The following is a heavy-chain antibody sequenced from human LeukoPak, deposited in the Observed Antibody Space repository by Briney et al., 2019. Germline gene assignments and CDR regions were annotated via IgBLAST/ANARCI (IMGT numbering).Heavy chain of an antibody. CDR2: IDPSRGST. J-gene: IGHJ6*03. CDR1: GYIFSMSW. D-gene: IGHD6-6*01. CDR3: ARDFARRGIVAARLLPPIHYHDFHMDV. Sequence: ASVKVSCKTSGYIFSMSWMHWVRQAPGQGLEWMGIIDPSRGSTNYAQKFQGRVTMTGDVSTDTVHMELSGLAPEDTGIYFCARDFARRGIVAARLLPPIHYHDFHMDVWGTGTSVTVSS. V-gene: IGHV1-46*01.